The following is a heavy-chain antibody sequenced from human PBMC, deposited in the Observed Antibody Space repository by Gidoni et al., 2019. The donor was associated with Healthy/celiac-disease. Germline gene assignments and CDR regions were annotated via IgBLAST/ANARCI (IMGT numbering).Heavy chain of an antibody. V-gene: IGHV4-34*01. CDR3: ARGCRGYSSGWSRSDY. D-gene: IGHD6-19*01. J-gene: IGHJ4*02. CDR1: GGSFSGYY. Sequence: QVQLQQRGAGLLKPSETLSLTCAVYGGSFSGYYWSWILQPPGKELEWSGEINHSGSTNYNPSLKRLVTIAVDTSKNQFSLKLSSVTPADTAVYYCARGCRGYSSGWSRSDYWGQVTLVTVSS. CDR2: INHSGST.